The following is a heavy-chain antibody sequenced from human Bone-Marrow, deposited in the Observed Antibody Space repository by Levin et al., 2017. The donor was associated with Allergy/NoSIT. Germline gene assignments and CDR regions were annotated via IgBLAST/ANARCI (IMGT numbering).Heavy chain of an antibody. CDR1: GFTFSNFH. D-gene: IGHD1-26*01. V-gene: IGHV3-33*01. Sequence: GGSLRLSCAASGFTFSNFHMHWVRQPPGKGLEWVAVIWYDETQKDYADSVRGRFTISRDNSKNTLFLQMNSPRAEDTAVYYCARVGPSGSYFFDHWGQGSLVTVSS. CDR2: IWYDETQK. J-gene: IGHJ4*02. CDR3: ARVGPSGSYFFDH.